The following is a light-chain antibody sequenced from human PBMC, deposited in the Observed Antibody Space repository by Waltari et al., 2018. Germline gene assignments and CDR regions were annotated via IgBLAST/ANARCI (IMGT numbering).Light chain of an antibody. CDR1: SSDVGRYNL. Sequence: QSALTQPASVSGSPGPSITISCPGTSSDVGRYNLVSCYQQHPGKAPKPMIDEVSKRPSGVSNRFSGSNSGNTASLTISGLQAEDEADYYCCSYAGSLYVVFGGGTKLTVL. J-gene: IGLJ2*01. V-gene: IGLV2-23*02. CDR3: CSYAGSLYVV. CDR2: EVS.